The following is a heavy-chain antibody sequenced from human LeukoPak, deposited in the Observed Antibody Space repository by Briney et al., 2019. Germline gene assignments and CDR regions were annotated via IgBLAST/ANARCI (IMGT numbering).Heavy chain of an antibody. CDR1: GFTFSDHY. V-gene: IGHV4-34*01. D-gene: IGHD3-22*01. CDR3: ARGYYYDS. CDR2: IYHSGST. J-gene: IGHJ4*02. Sequence: LRLSCAASGFTFSDHYMDWVRQPPGKGLEWIGEIYHSGSTNYNPSLKSRVTISVDKSKNQFSLKLSSVTAADTAVYYCARGYYYDSWGQGTLVTVSS.